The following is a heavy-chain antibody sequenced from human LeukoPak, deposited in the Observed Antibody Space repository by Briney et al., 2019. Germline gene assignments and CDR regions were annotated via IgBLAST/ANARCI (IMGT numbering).Heavy chain of an antibody. CDR1: GFTFSSYW. D-gene: IGHD6-13*01. CDR3: AKPIGVAAALYYFDY. J-gene: IGHJ4*02. Sequence: PGGSLRLSCAASGFTFSSYWMNWARQAPGKGLEWVSAISGSAGSTYYTDSVKGRFTISRDNSKNTLYLQVNSLRAEDTALYYCAKPIGVAAALYYFDYWGQGTLVTVSS. V-gene: IGHV3-23*01. CDR2: ISGSAGST.